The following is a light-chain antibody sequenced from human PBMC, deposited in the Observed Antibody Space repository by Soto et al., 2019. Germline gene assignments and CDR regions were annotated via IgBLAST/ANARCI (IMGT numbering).Light chain of an antibody. CDR3: QQYNKWPLT. CDR2: GAS. V-gene: IGKV3-15*01. J-gene: IGKJ4*01. CDR1: QSVSSN. Sequence: EIVMTQSPATLSVSPGERATLSCRASQSVSSNLAWYQQKPGQAPRLLIYGASTRATGIPARFSGSGSGTEFTLTISSLQSVDFAVYYCQQYNKWPLTFGGGTKVEFK.